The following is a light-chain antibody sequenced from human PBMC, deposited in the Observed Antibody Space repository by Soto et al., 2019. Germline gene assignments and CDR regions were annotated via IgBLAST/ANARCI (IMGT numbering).Light chain of an antibody. V-gene: IGKV1-17*02. CDR2: AAS. J-gene: IGKJ1*01. CDR1: QAIRND. CDR3: LQHNRHAPWS. Sequence: DIQMTQSPSSLSASVGDRVTITCRASQAIRNDLNWYQQKPGKAPKRLIYAASSLQSGVPSRFSGSGSETEFNNSVSDLQPEDSATYYFLQHNRHAPWSVGQGTTVEIK.